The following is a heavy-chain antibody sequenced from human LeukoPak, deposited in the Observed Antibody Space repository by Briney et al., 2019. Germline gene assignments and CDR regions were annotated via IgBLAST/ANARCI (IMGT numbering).Heavy chain of an antibody. J-gene: IGHJ4*02. CDR2: IIPIFGTA. V-gene: IGHV1-69*13. CDR3: ASGLRGYSYGYEFDY. Sequence: SVKVSCTASGGTFSSYAISWVRQAPGQGREWMGGIIPIFGTANYAQKFQGRVTITADESTSTAYMELSSLRSEDTAVYYCASGLRGYSYGYEFDYWGQGTLVTVSS. D-gene: IGHD5-18*01. CDR1: GGTFSSYA.